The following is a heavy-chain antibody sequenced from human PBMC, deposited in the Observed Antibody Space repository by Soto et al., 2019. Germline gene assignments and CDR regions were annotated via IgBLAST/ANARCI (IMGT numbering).Heavy chain of an antibody. Sequence: AASVKVSCKASGYTFTSYGISWLRQAPGQGLEWMGWISAYNGNTNYAQKLQGRVTMTTDTSTSTAYMELRSLRSDDTAVYYCAGRSGYANWFDPWGQGTLVTVSS. CDR2: ISAYNGNT. J-gene: IGHJ5*02. CDR1: GYTFTSYG. D-gene: IGHD3-22*01. V-gene: IGHV1-18*04. CDR3: AGRSGYANWFDP.